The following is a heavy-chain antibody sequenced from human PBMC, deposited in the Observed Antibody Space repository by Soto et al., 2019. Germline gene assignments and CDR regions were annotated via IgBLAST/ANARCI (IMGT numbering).Heavy chain of an antibody. CDR2: ISWNSGSI. Sequence: EVQLVESGGGLVQPGRSLRLSCAASGFTFDDYAMHWVRQAPGKGLEWVSGISWNSGSIGYADSVKGRFTISRDNAKNSLYLQMNSLRAEDTALYYCAKDIERYSSSSDAFDIWGQGTMVTVSS. CDR1: GFTFDDYA. CDR3: AKDIERYSSSSDAFDI. J-gene: IGHJ3*02. V-gene: IGHV3-9*01. D-gene: IGHD6-13*01.